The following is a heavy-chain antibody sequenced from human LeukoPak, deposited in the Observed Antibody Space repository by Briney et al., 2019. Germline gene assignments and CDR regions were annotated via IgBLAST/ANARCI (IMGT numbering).Heavy chain of an antibody. CDR1: GFTFSSYA. J-gene: IGHJ4*02. D-gene: IGHD3-3*01. V-gene: IGHV3-30-3*01. CDR2: ISYDGSNK. CDR3: ATDKTTIFGVVTPMTFDY. Sequence: GRSLRLSCAASGFTFSSYAMHWVRQAPGKGLEWVAVISYDGSNKYYADSVKGRFTISRDNSKNTLYLQMNSLRAEDTAVYYCATDKTTIFGVVTPMTFDYWGQGTLVTVSS.